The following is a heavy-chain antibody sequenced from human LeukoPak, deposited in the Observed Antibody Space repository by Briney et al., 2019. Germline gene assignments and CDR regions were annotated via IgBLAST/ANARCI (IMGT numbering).Heavy chain of an antibody. Sequence: GSLRLSCAASGFTFSSYSMNWVRQAPGKGLEWVSSISSSSSYIYYADSVKGRFTISRDNAKNSLYLQMNSLRAEDTAVYYCARDGRQTYGMDVWGQGTTVTVSS. CDR3: ARDGRQTYGMDV. CDR2: ISSSSSYI. J-gene: IGHJ6*02. V-gene: IGHV3-21*01. CDR1: GFTFSSYS.